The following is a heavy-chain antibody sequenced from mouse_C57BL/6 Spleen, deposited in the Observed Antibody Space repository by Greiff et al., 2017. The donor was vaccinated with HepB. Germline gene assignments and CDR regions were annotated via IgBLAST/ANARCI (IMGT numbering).Heavy chain of an antibody. CDR3: ARVGYCYAMDY. CDR1: GYSITSGYY. D-gene: IGHD2-3*01. J-gene: IGHJ4*01. V-gene: IGHV3-6*01. Sequence: ESGPGLVKPSQSLSLTCSVTGYSITSGYYWNWIRQFPGNKLEWMGYISYDGSNNYNPSLKNPISIPRDTSKNQFFLKLNSVTTEDTATYYCARVGYCYAMDYWGQGTSVTVSS. CDR2: ISYDGSN.